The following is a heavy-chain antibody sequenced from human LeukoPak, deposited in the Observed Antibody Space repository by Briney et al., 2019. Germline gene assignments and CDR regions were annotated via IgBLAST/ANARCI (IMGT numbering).Heavy chain of an antibody. J-gene: IGHJ4*02. CDR3: ARTEVAGAGRGEFCDY. D-gene: IGHD6-19*01. CDR1: GGSFTSYT. V-gene: IGHV1-69*05. CDR2: IIPIFGTT. Sequence: PVKVSCKASGGSFTSYTISWVRQTPRPRLEWMGRIIPIFGTTNYAQKFQGRVTITTDESTSTAYMELSSLRSEDTAVYYCARTEVAGAGRGEFCDYWGQGTLVTVSS.